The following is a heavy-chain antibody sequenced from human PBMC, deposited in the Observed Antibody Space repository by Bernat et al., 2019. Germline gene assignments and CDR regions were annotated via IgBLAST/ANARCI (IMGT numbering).Heavy chain of an antibody. J-gene: IGHJ4*02. D-gene: IGHD5-18*01. CDR2: ISESGGYT. CDR3: AKETDEYSYGFDY. Sequence: EVQLLESGGGLVQPGGSLRLSCVASGFTFSTSAMSWVRQAPGKGLEWVSAISESGGYTKNADSVKGRFTISRDNSKNTLYLQMNSLRAEDTAAYFCAKETDEYSYGFDYWGQGTLVTVSS. V-gene: IGHV3-23*01. CDR1: GFTFSTSA.